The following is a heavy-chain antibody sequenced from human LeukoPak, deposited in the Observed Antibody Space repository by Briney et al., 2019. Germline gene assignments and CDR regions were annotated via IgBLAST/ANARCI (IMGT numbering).Heavy chain of an antibody. CDR3: ARGFGELLSGYWFDP. D-gene: IGHD3-10*01. V-gene: IGHV1-69*13. CDR1: GGTFSSYA. Sequence: AASVKVSCKASGGTFSSYAISWVRQAPGQGLEWMGGIIPIFGTANYAQKFQGRVTITADESTSTAYMELSSLRSEDTAVYYCARGFGELLSGYWFDPWGQGTLVTVSS. J-gene: IGHJ5*02. CDR2: IIPIFGTA.